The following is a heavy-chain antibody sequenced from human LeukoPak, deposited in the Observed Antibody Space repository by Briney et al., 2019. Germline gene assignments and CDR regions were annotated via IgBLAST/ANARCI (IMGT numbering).Heavy chain of an antibody. J-gene: IGHJ6*02. CDR1: KFNFNSYG. Sequence: GGSLRLSCTTSKFNFNSYGMTWVRQAPGKGLEWVSSISGSGGSTQYAASVQGRLTISRDNSKNTLYLQMNSLRAEDTAVYYCARDRYSGYDAGNYYYGMDVWGQGTTVTVSS. CDR2: ISGSGGST. D-gene: IGHD5-12*01. CDR3: ARDRYSGYDAGNYYYGMDV. V-gene: IGHV3-23*01.